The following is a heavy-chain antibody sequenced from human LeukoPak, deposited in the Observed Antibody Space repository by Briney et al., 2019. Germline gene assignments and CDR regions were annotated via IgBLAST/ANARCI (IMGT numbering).Heavy chain of an antibody. D-gene: IGHD5-18*01. CDR3: ARTSVMDTARYYFDY. CDR1: GYSFTSYW. Sequence: GASLKISCKGSGYSFTSYWIGWVRQMPGKGLEWMGIIYPGDSDTRYSPSFQGQVTISADKSISTAYLQWSSLKASDTAMYYCARTSVMDTARYYFDYWGQGTLVTVSS. V-gene: IGHV5-51*01. CDR2: IYPGDSDT. J-gene: IGHJ4*02.